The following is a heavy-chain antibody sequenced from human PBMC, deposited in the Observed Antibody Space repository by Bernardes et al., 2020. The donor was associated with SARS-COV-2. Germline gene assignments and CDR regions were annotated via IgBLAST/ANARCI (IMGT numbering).Heavy chain of an antibody. CDR3: GRDQTPFNKRYDGLDL. D-gene: IGHD3-10*01. V-gene: IGHV3-23*01. J-gene: IGHJ2*01. CDR1: GFDFSIHA. CDR2: VGGGPADI. Sequence: GGSLRLSRTTSGFDFSIHAMTWVRQAPGKGLEWVSTVGGGPADIYYVDSVKGRFTRSRDNSRDTLYLQMNSLRPDDTATYYSGRDQTPFNKRYDGLDLWGRGTLVTVSS.